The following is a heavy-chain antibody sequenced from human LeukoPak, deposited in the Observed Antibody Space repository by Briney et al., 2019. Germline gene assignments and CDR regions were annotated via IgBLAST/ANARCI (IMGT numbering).Heavy chain of an antibody. V-gene: IGHV1-18*01. CDR3: ARDRQCGY. J-gene: IGHJ4*02. Sequence: PAASVKVSCKASGYTFTSYGISWVRQAPGQGLEWMGWISPYNGNTSYAPKLQGRLTMTTDTSTSTAYMELRSLRSDDTAVYYCARDRQCGYWGQGTLVTVSS. D-gene: IGHD2-21*01. CDR2: ISPYNGNT. CDR1: GYTFTSYG.